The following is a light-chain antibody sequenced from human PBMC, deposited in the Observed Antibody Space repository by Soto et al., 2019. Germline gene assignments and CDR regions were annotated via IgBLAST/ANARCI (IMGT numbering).Light chain of an antibody. CDR3: QQYYSTLT. J-gene: IGKJ4*01. CDR2: WAS. CDR1: QSVLYSSNNKNY. V-gene: IGKV4-1*01. Sequence: DIVMTQSPDSLAVSLGERATINCKSSQSVLYSSNNKNYLAWYQQKPGQPPKLLIYWASTRESGVPDRFSGSRVGKEFHPTIRRLQAEDVAVYYCQQYYSTLTFGGGTKVEIK.